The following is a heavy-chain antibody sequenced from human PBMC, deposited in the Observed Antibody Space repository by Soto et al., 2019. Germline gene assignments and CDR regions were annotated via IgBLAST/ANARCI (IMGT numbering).Heavy chain of an antibody. V-gene: IGHV3-33*01. CDR2: IWYDGSNK. D-gene: IGHD2-15*01. CDR1: GFTFSSYG. CDR3: ARWTYCSGGSCKDYNWFDP. J-gene: IGHJ5*02. Sequence: GGSLRLSCAASGFTFSSYGMHWVRQAPGKGLEWVAVIWYDGSNKYYADSVKGRFTISRDNSKNTLYLQMNSLRAEDTAVYYCARWTYCSGGSCKDYNWFDPWGQGTLVTVSS.